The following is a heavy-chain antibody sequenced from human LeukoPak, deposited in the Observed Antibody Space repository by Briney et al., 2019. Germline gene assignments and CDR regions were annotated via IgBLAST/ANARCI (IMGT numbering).Heavy chain of an antibody. V-gene: IGHV3-23*01. Sequence: GGSLRLSCAASRFTFSSYAMSWVRQAPGKGLECVSLISGGDGSTYYADSVKGRFTISRDDSKNTLYLQMNTLRVEDTAVYYCAKVAGGGWGQGTLVTVSS. CDR1: RFTFSSYA. CDR3: AKVAGGG. CDR2: ISGGDGST. D-gene: IGHD3-16*01. J-gene: IGHJ4*02.